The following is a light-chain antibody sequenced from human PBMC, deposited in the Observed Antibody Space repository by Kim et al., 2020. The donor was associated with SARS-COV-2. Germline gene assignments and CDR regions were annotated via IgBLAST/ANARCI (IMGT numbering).Light chain of an antibody. V-gene: IGLV7-46*01. CDR3: LLTYSGIRL. CDR2: DID. Sequence: PGGTVTLTCGSSAGPVTSGRYPYWCQQKPCRAPRTLIYDIDNRNAWTPARFSGSLPGGKAALTRSGAQPEDEADYFCLLTYSGIRLFGGGTQLTVL. J-gene: IGLJ2*01. CDR1: AGPVTSGRY.